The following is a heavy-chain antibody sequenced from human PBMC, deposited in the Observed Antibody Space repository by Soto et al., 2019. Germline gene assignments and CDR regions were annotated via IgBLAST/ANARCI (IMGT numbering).Heavy chain of an antibody. V-gene: IGHV4-30-2*01. Sequence: SSETLSLTCAVSGGSISSGGYSWSWIRQPPGKGLEWIGYIYHSGSTYYNPSLKSRVTISVDRSKNQFSLKLSSVTAADTAVYYCARGGVYYYDSSGYYPDAFDIWGQGTMVTVSS. D-gene: IGHD3-22*01. J-gene: IGHJ3*02. CDR1: GGSISSGGYS. CDR2: IYHSGST. CDR3: ARGGVYYYDSSGYYPDAFDI.